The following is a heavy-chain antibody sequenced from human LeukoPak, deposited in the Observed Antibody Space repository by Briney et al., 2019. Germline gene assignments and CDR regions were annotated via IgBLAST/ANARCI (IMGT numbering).Heavy chain of an antibody. CDR1: GGTFSSYT. CDR3: ASRGAGYYDSSGYSYY. J-gene: IGHJ4*02. V-gene: IGHV1-69*02. Sequence: GASVKVSCKASGGTFSSYTISWVRQAPGQGLEWMGRIIPILGIANYAQKFQGRVTITADKSTSTAYMELSGLRSEDTAVYYCASRGAGYYDSSGYSYYWGQGTLVTVSS. CDR2: IIPILGIA. D-gene: IGHD3-22*01.